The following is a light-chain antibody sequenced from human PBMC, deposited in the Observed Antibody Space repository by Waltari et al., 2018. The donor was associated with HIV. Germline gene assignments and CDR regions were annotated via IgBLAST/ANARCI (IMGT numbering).Light chain of an antibody. CDR2: DNK. CDR3: GTWDRSLSAAV. V-gene: IGLV1-51*01. CDR1: TSNIGNDD. Sequence: QSVLTQPPSVSAAPGQKVTISCSGSTSNIGNDDVSWYQHVPGAAPRLLIYDNKTRPPVIPDRFSGSRSGTSATLGITGLQTGDEAHYYCGTWDRSLSAAVFGGGTKLTVL. J-gene: IGLJ3*02.